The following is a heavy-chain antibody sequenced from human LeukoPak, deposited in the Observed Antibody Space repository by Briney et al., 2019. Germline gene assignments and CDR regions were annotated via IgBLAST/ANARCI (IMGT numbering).Heavy chain of an antibody. D-gene: IGHD3-9*01. CDR2: INHSGST. CDR3: ARIPLHYDILTGYYNYFDY. J-gene: IGHJ4*02. Sequence: SETLSLTCAVSGASISSYYWNWIRQPPGKGLEWIGEINHSGSTNYNPSLKSRVTISVDTSKNQFSLKLSSVTAADTAVYYCARIPLHYDILTGYYNYFDYWGQGTLVTVSS. V-gene: IGHV4-34*01. CDR1: GASISSYY.